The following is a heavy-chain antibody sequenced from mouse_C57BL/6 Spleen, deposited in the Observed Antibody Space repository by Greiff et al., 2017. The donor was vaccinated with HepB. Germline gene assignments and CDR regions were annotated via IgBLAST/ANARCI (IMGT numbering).Heavy chain of an antibody. CDR3: ARCSSSGYFDY. CDR1: GYSFSSSW. V-gene: IGHV1-82*01. CDR2: IYPGDGDT. Sequence: VQLQQSGPELVKPGASVKISCKASGYSFSSSWMNWVKQRPGKGLEWIGRIYPGDGDTNYNGKFKGKATLTADKSSSTAYMQLSSLTSEDSAVYFCARCSSSGYFDYWGQGTTLTVSS. J-gene: IGHJ2*01. D-gene: IGHD3-2*02.